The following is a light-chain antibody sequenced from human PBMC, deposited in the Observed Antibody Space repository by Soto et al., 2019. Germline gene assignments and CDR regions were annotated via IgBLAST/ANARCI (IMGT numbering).Light chain of an antibody. V-gene: IGKV3-15*01. Sequence: IVLTPSPATLSLSPGERSTISCGSSQSIGYYLAWYQQKPGQAPRLLIYGASTRATGIPARFSGSGSGTEFTLTISSLQSEDFAVYYCQQYNNWPPITFGQGTRLEIK. CDR1: QSIGYY. CDR3: QQYNNWPPIT. CDR2: GAS. J-gene: IGKJ5*01.